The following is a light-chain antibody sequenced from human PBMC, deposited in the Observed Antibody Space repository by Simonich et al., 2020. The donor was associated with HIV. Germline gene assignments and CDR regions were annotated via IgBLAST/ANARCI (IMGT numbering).Light chain of an antibody. CDR3: QQYNNWLYT. V-gene: IGKV3-15*01. CDR1: QSVRSN. J-gene: IGKJ2*01. Sequence: EIVMTQSPATLSVSPGERATLSCMASQSVRSNLAWYQQKPGQAPRLLIYGTTTRATGIPARFSGSGSGIEFTLTISSMQSEDFAVYYCQQYNNWLYTFGQGTKLEIK. CDR2: GTT.